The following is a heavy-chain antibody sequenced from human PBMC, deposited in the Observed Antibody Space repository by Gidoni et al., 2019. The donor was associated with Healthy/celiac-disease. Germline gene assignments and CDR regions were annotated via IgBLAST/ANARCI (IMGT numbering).Heavy chain of an antibody. CDR3: ARSTFGGVIGMS. J-gene: IGHJ5*02. CDR2: ISSSSSYI. Sequence: EVQLVESGGGLVKPGGSLRLSCAASGFTFSSYSMNWVRQAPGKGLEWVSSISSSSSYIYYADSVKGRFTISRDNAKNSLYLQMNSLRAEDTAVYYCARSTFGGVIGMSWGQGTLVTVSS. V-gene: IGHV3-21*01. D-gene: IGHD3-16*02. CDR1: GFTFSSYS.